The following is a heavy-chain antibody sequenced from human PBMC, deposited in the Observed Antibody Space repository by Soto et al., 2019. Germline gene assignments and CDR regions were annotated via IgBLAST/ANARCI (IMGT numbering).Heavy chain of an antibody. CDR2: IKHKVDGYTT. V-gene: IGHV3-72*01. D-gene: IGHD1-26*01. CDR3: ARRWDRWVDA. J-gene: IGHJ5*02. CDR1: GFTFRDHY. Sequence: EVQLVESGGGLVQPGGSLRLSCVASGFTFRDHYMEWVRQAPGKGLEWVGRIKHKVDGYTTEYAASVEGRFTISRDDSENSLYLHMNSLKTEDTAVYYCARRWDRWVDAWGQGTLVTVSS.